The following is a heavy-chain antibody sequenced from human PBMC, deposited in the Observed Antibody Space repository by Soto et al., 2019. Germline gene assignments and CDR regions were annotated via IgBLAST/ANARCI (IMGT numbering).Heavy chain of an antibody. CDR1: GFTFSSFS. V-gene: IGHV3-23*01. D-gene: IGHD1-26*01. CDR3: AKDEFGGAAKS. J-gene: IGHJ5*02. CDR2: ISGGSVTI. Sequence: EVQLLESGGDLVQPGGSLRLSCVASGFTFSSFSMHWIRQTPGSGLEWVSTISGGSVTIDYADSVKGRFTISRDNSRNTLYLQMTRLRVEDTATYYCAKDEFGGAAKSWGQGTLVSVSS.